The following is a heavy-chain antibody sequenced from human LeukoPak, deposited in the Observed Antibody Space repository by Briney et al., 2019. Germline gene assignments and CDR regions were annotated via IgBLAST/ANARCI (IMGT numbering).Heavy chain of an antibody. CDR1: GGSFSGYY. CDR2: INHSGST. J-gene: IGHJ1*01. D-gene: IGHD6-19*01. V-gene: IGHV4-34*01. Sequence: SETLSLTCAVYGGSFSGYYWNWIRQPPGKGLEWIGEINHSGSTNYNPSLKSRVTISVDTSKNQFSLKLSSVTAADTAVYYCATNHQWLVSWYFQHWGQGTLVTVSS. CDR3: ATNHQWLVSWYFQH.